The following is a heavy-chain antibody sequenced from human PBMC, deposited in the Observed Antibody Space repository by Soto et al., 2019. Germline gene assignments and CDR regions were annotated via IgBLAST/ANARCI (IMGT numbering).Heavy chain of an antibody. J-gene: IGHJ2*01. CDR1: GGSVSSASCY. CDR3: ARPGNIVGCCWWYLDL. D-gene: IGHD2-15*01. CDR2: IYYSGST. Sequence: PSETLSLTCTVSGGSVSSASCYWSWIRQPPGKGLEWIGYIYYSGSTYYNPSLKSRVTISVDTSKNQFSLKLTSVTAADTAVYYFARPGNIVGCCWWYLDLWGRGTLVTVSS. V-gene: IGHV4-39*01.